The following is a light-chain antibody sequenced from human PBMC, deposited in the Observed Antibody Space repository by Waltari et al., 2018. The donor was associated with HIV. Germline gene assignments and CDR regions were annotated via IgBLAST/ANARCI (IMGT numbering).Light chain of an antibody. CDR3: QSADSSGTWV. J-gene: IGLJ3*02. Sequence: SYELTQPPSVSVSPGQTARITCPGDALPKQYAYWYHHKPGQAPVLVIYKDTERPSGIPERFSGSSSGTTVTLTISGVQAEDEADYYCQSADSSGTWVFGGGTKLTVL. CDR2: KDT. V-gene: IGLV3-25*03. CDR1: ALPKQY.